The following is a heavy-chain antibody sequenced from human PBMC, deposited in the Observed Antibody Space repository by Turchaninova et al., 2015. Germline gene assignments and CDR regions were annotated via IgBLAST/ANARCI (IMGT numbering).Heavy chain of an antibody. V-gene: IGHV3-7*03. D-gene: IGHD6-13*01. J-gene: IGHJ4*02. CDR2: MNSDGSVK. CDR3: ARAPSAGTLDY. Sequence: EVQLVESGGGLVQPGGSLRLSCAASGFTFSNNWMNWVRQAPGKGLGWVANMNSDGSVKNDVDSGEGRFTISRDNADNALYLQMNSLRADDSAMYYCARAPSAGTLDYWGQGTLVTVSS. CDR1: GFTFSNNW.